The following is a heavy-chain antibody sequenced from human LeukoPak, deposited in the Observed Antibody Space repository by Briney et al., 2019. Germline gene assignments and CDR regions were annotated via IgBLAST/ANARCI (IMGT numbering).Heavy chain of an antibody. J-gene: IGHJ6*03. Sequence: SETLSLTCTVSGGSISSGTYYWSWLRQPAGKGLEWIGRIYTTGSTNYNPSLKSRATITVDTSKNQFSLKLSSVTAADTALYYCARAYNRFGVDYMDVWGKGTTVTISS. CDR1: GGSISSGTYY. CDR2: IYTTGST. CDR3: ARAYNRFGVDYMDV. D-gene: IGHD3-10*01. V-gene: IGHV4-61*02.